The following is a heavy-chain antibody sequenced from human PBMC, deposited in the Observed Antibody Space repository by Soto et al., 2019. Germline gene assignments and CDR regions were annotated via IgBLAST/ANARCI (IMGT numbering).Heavy chain of an antibody. CDR1: GGTFSSYA. J-gene: IGHJ4*02. CDR3: ARSRANDYDSRGYYYSTFDY. V-gene: IGHV1-69*13. D-gene: IGHD3-22*01. CDR2: IIPMFGTA. Sequence: SVKVSCKTSGGTFSSYAISWVRQAPGQGLEWMGGIIPMFGTANYAQKFQGRVTITADESTSTAYMELSSLRSEDTAVYYCARSRANDYDSRGYYYSTFDYWGQGTLVTVSS.